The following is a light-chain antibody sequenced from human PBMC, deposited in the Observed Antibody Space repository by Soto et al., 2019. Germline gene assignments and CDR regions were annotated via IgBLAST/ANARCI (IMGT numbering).Light chain of an antibody. CDR3: SSYTSSTTWV. V-gene: IGLV2-14*01. CDR2: EVS. CDR1: SSDVGDYNY. Sequence: QSALTQPASVSGSPGQSITISCTGTSSDVGDYNYVSWYQQHPGKAPKLMIYEVSNRPSGVSTRFSGSKSGNTASLTISGLQTEDEAYYYCSSYTSSTTWVFGGGTKLTVL. J-gene: IGLJ3*02.